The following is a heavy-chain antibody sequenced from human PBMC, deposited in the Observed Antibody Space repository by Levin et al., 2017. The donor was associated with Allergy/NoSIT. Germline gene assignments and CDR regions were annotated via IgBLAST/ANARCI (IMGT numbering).Heavy chain of an antibody. CDR2: INPFNGSP. D-gene: IGHD1-1*01. Sequence: GASVKVSCKASGYILTNNYFHWVRQAPGQGLEWMGIINPFNGSPDYAQKFRGRVTMTRDTSTSTLFMELGNLRSEDTAVYYCARYDGSFDDWGQGTLVTVSS. CDR3: ARYDGSFDD. CDR1: GYILTNNY. V-gene: IGHV1-46*01. J-gene: IGHJ5*02.